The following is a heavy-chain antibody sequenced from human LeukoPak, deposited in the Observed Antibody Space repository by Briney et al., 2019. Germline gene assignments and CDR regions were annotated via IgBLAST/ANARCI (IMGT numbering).Heavy chain of an antibody. V-gene: IGHV3-33*01. J-gene: IGHJ3*02. CDR1: GFTFSSYG. D-gene: IGHD1-7*01. CDR3: AREELELGCDI. Sequence: GGSLRLSCAASGFTFSSYGMHWVRQAPGKGLEWVAVIWYDGSNKYYADSVKGRFTISRDNSKNTLYLQMNSLRAEDTAVYYCAREELELGCDIWGQGTMVTVSS. CDR2: IWYDGSNK.